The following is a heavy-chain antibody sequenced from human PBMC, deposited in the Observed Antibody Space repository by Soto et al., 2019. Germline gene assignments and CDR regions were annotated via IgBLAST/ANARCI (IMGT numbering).Heavy chain of an antibody. CDR2: ISGSGGST. J-gene: IGHJ6*03. CDR3: AKAAQPTFLFGVVGPSLYYYMDV. D-gene: IGHD3-3*01. CDR1: GFTFSSYA. Sequence: GGSLRLSCAASGFTFSSYAMSWVRQAPGKGLEWVSAISGSGGSTYYADSVKGRFTISRDNSKNTLYLQMNSLRAEDTAVYYCAKAAQPTFLFGVVGPSLYYYMDVWGKGTTVTVSS. V-gene: IGHV3-23*01.